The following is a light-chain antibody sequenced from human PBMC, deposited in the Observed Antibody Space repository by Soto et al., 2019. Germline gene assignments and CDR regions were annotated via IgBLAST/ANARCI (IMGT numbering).Light chain of an antibody. CDR2: GAS. CDR1: QSVGSSY. Sequence: EIVLTQSPGTLSLSPGERATLSCRASQSVGSSYLAWYQQKPGQAPRLLIYGASSRATGIPDRFSGSGSGTDFTLTISRLEPEDFAVYYCQQYGSSPPRNTFRQGTKVEIK. V-gene: IGKV3-20*01. CDR3: QQYGSSPPRNT. J-gene: IGKJ1*01.